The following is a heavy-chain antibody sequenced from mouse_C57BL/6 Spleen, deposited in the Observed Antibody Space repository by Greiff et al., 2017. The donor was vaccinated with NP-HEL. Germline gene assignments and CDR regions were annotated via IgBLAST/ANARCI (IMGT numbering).Heavy chain of an antibody. Sequence: VQLQQSGPELVKPGASVKISCKASGYAFSSSWMNWVKQRPGKGLEWIGRIYPGDGDTNYNGKIKGKATLTADKSSSTAYMQLSSLTSEDSAVYFCARPGYYGSSPGWYFDVWGTGTTVTVFS. CDR1: GYAFSSSW. J-gene: IGHJ1*03. CDR2: IYPGDGDT. D-gene: IGHD1-1*01. V-gene: IGHV1-82*01. CDR3: ARPGYYGSSPGWYFDV.